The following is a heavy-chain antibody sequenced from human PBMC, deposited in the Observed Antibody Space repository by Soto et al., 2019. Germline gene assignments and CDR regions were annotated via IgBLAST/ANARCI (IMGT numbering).Heavy chain of an antibody. D-gene: IGHD1-26*01. CDR2: IHSGGTT. CDR3: ARGPSGDKVDY. CDR1: GASISNGYYS. V-gene: IGHV4-30-4*01. Sequence: QVQLQEPGPRLVEPSHTLSLTCTVSGASISNGYYSWSWIRQSPGTGLEWIGHIHSGGTTYSNPSLKSRLTLSVAMSKNQFSLKLSSLTAADTAVYYCARGPSGDKVDYWGQGTLVTVSS. J-gene: IGHJ4*02.